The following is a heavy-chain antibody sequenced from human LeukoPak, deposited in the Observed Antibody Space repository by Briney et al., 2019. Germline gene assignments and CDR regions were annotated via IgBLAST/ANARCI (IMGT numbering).Heavy chain of an antibody. Sequence: ASAKVSCKPSGYTFTSYYMHWVRQAPGQGLEWMGIINPSGGSTSYAQKFQGRVTMTRDTFTRTVYMELSSLRSEDTAVYYCARDREDIVVVVAAESDAFDIWGQGTMVTVSS. V-gene: IGHV1-46*01. CDR3: ARDREDIVVVVAAESDAFDI. J-gene: IGHJ3*02. CDR1: GYTFTSYY. CDR2: INPSGGST. D-gene: IGHD2-15*01.